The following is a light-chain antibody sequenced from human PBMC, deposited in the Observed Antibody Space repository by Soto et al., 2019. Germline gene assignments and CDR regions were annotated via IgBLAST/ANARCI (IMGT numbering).Light chain of an antibody. CDR3: ATWDDSLNGYVV. J-gene: IGLJ2*01. CDR1: SSNIGSNT. CDR2: SNK. Sequence: QSVLTQPPSASGTPGQRVTISCSGSSSNIGSNTVNWYQQLPGTAPKLLIYSNKQRPSGVPDRFSGSKSGTSASLAISGLQSDDEADYYCATWDDSLNGYVVFGGGTKLTVL. V-gene: IGLV1-44*01.